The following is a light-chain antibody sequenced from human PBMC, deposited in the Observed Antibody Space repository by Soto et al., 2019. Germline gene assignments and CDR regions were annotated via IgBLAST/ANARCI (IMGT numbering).Light chain of an antibody. CDR1: SSDVGNFNL. CDR3: CSYAGSDILI. V-gene: IGLV2-23*02. CDR2: EVT. Sequence: QSVLTQPASVSGSPGQSITISCTGTSSDVGNFNLVSWYQHHPGKAPKLMIYEVTKRPSGVSNRFSGSKSGNTASLTISGLQADDEADYYCCSYAGSDILIFGGGTKVTVL. J-gene: IGLJ2*01.